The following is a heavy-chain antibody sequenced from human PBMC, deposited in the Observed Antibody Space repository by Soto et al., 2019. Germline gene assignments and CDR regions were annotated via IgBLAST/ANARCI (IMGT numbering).Heavy chain of an antibody. Sequence: EVQLLESGGGLVQPGGSLRLSCAASGIPFSSYVLSWVRQAPGMGLEWVSSISGSGASTYYADSVKGRFTISRDTSKSTLYLHLNSLRADDTAIYYCAKEAGGGAAMVTSYFDYWGQGTLVSVSS. J-gene: IGHJ4*02. D-gene: IGHD5-18*01. CDR3: AKEAGGGAAMVTSYFDY. CDR2: ISGSGAST. V-gene: IGHV3-23*01. CDR1: GIPFSSYV.